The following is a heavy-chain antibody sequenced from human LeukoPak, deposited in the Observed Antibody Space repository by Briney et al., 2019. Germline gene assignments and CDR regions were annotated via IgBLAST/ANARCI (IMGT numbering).Heavy chain of an antibody. V-gene: IGHV3-23*01. CDR2: IGGTGVRT. D-gene: IGHD3-16*01. CDR1: GFTFSSYG. J-gene: IGHJ4*02. Sequence: GGSLRLSCAASGFTFSSYGMHWVRQAPGKGLEWVSTIGGTGVRTYYADSVKGRFTISRDNSKNTLYLQINSLRAEDTAVYFCAKDRLGGPYFFHYWGQGTLVTVSS. CDR3: AKDRLGGPYFFHY.